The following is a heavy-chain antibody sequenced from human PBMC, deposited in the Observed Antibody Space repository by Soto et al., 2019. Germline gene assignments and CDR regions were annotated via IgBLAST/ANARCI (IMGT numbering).Heavy chain of an antibody. Sequence: HVQLVESGGGLVEPGGSLRLSCAASGFSFSDYYVNWIRQAPGKGLAWISYTGRSLYPIYYADSVKGRFSISRDSAKNSVFLQMHSLRVEDTAVYYCARDNRSFWNGYYRRYDYYGMDVWGRGTTVIVSS. D-gene: IGHD3-3*01. CDR3: ARDNRSFWNGYYRRYDYYGMDV. J-gene: IGHJ6*02. CDR1: GFSFSDYY. CDR2: TGRSLYPI. V-gene: IGHV3-11*01.